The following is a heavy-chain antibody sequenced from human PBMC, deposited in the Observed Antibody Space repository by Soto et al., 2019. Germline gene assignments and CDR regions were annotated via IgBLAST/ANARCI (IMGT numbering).Heavy chain of an antibody. D-gene: IGHD6-19*01. CDR3: AHRRVHSSGWYYFDY. J-gene: IGHJ4*02. CDR2: IYWDDDK. Sequence: QITLRESGPTLVKPTQTLTLTCTFSGFSLSTSGVGVVWIRQPPGKALEWLALIYWDDDKRYSPSLKSRLTITRDPSKNQVVLTMTNMDPVDTATYYCAHRRVHSSGWYYFDYWGQGTLVTVSS. CDR1: GFSLSTSGVG. V-gene: IGHV2-5*02.